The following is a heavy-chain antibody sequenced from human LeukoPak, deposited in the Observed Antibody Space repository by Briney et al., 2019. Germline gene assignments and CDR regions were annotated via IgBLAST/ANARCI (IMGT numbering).Heavy chain of an antibody. Sequence: ASVKVSCNASGYTFTSYDINWVRQAPGQGLEWMGWINPNSGGTNYAQNFQGRVTVTRDTSISTAYMELSRLRSDDTAVYYCARDYCSGGSCLDYWGQGTLVTVSS. CDR2: INPNSGGT. J-gene: IGHJ4*02. CDR1: GYTFTSYD. CDR3: ARDYCSGGSCLDY. D-gene: IGHD2-15*01. V-gene: IGHV1-2*02.